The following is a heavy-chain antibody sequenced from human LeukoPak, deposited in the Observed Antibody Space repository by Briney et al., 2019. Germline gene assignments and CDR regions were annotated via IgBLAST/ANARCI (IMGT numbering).Heavy chain of an antibody. J-gene: IGHJ6*02. Sequence: SQTLSLTCAISGDSVSNNIIAWNWIRWRPSRGLEWLGRTAYRSKWSTDYALPVRGRISINPDTSKNQTSLQLNSVTPEDTAVYYCARNSVAMDVWGQGTTVTVSS. V-gene: IGHV6-1*01. CDR1: GDSVSNNIIA. CDR2: TAYRSKWST. D-gene: IGHD4-23*01. CDR3: ARNSVAMDV.